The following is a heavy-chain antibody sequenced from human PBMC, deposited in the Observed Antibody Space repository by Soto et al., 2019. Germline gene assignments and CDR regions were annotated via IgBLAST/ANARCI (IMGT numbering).Heavy chain of an antibody. V-gene: IGHV1-2*02. CDR2: INNKSGGK. Sequence: APVMGSRKASGYTFTSHAMHWGRQAPGQGVEWMGWINNKSGGKNYAKKFKGRVTMTRDTSISKAYMELRRLRSDDKAVYYCARVKALRSYSSSWYVYYGMDVWGQGTTVNVSS. CDR3: ARVKALRSYSSSWYVYYGMDV. D-gene: IGHD6-13*01. J-gene: IGHJ6*02. CDR1: GYTFTSHA.